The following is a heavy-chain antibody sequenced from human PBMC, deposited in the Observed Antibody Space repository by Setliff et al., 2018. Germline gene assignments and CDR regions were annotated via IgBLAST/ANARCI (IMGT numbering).Heavy chain of an antibody. J-gene: IGHJ3*02. CDR3: ARQAIFGSDAFDI. V-gene: IGHV5-51*01. Sequence: GESLKISCKGSRYSFTSYWIGWVRQMPGKGLEWMGIIYPGDSDTRYSPSFQGQVTISADKSISTAYLQWSSLKASDTAMYYCARQAIFGSDAFDIWGQGTMVTVSS. CDR2: IYPGDSDT. D-gene: IGHD3-3*01. CDR1: RYSFTSYW.